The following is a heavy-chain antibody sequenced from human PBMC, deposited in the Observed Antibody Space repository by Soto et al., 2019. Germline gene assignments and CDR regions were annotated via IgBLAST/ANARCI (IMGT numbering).Heavy chain of an antibody. J-gene: IGHJ4*02. CDR3: ARDGATTGHWDY. D-gene: IGHD1-26*01. CDR2: ISVSSSTI. Sequence: EVQLVESGGDLVQPGGSLRLTCAASGFTFSTFSMNWVRQAPGKGLEWISYISVSSSTIHYADSVKGRFTISRDKAKSSLYLQMDSLRDEDTAVYYCARDGATTGHWDYWGQGTLVTVSS. CDR1: GFTFSTFS. V-gene: IGHV3-48*02.